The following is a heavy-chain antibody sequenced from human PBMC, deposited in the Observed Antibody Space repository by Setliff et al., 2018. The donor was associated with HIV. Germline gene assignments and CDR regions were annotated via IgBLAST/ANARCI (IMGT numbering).Heavy chain of an antibody. CDR3: ARDHCSSSGCYEYSYYGMDV. J-gene: IGHJ6*02. D-gene: IGHD2-2*01. CDR1: GYYFNIDY. CDR2: VSPFDDGT. V-gene: IGHV1-46*02. Sequence: ASVKVSCKTFGYYFNIDYMHWVRQAPGQGLEWMAMVSPFDDGTNYAQKFQGRVTMTRDTSISTAYTELSSLRSEDTATYYCARDHCSSSGCYEYSYYGMDVWGQGTTVTVSS.